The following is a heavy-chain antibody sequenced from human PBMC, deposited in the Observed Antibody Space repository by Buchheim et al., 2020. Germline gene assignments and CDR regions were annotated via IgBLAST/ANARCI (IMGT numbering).Heavy chain of an antibody. Sequence: QVQLVESGGGVVQPGRSLRLSCAASGFTFSSYAMHWVRQAPGKGLEWVAVISYDGSNKYYADSVKVRFTISRDNSKNKLYLQMNSLRAEDTAVYYCARDGDLTGYLGGWFDPWGQGTL. D-gene: IGHD3-9*01. V-gene: IGHV3-30*04. CDR3: ARDGDLTGYLGGWFDP. CDR2: ISYDGSNK. CDR1: GFTFSSYA. J-gene: IGHJ5*02.